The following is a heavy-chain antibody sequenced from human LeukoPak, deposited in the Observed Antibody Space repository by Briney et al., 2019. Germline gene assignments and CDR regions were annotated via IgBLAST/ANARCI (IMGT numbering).Heavy chain of an antibody. CDR2: IYYSGST. CDR1: GHSISTHT. J-gene: IGHJ4*02. V-gene: IGHV4-59*11. CDR3: ARDTGTVVDY. D-gene: IGHD4-23*01. Sequence: PSHTLSLTRTVSGHSISTHTCSWIPQPPCKGLEWIGYIYYSGSTNYNPSLKSRVTTSVETSKNQFSLKLSSVTAADTAVYYCARDTGTVVDYWGQGTLVTVSS.